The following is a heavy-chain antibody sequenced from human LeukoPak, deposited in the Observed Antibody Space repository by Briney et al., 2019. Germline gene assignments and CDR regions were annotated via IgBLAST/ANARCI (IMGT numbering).Heavy chain of an antibody. CDR2: INPNSGGT. CDR3: ARAYDFWSGYLGLDP. J-gene: IGHJ5*02. CDR1: GYTFTGYY. V-gene: IGHV1-2*02. Sequence: ASVKVSCKASGYTFTGYYMHWVRQAPGQGLEWMGWINPNSGGTNYAQKFQGRVTMTRDTSISTDYMELSRLRSDDTAVYYCARAYDFWSGYLGLDPWGQGTLVTVSS. D-gene: IGHD3-3*01.